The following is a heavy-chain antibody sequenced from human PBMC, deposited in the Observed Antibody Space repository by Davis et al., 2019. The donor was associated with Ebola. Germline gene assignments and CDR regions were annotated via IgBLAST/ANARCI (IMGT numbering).Heavy chain of an antibody. J-gene: IGHJ4*02. CDR2: INSDGSST. CDR1: GFTFSSYW. Sequence: HTGGSLRLSCAASGFTFSSYWMHWVRQAPGKGLVWVSRINSDGSSTSYADSVKGRFTISRDNSKNTLYLQMNSLRAEDTAVYYCAKDLVDDSPAGYWGQGTLVTVSS. D-gene: IGHD3-22*01. V-gene: IGHV3-74*01. CDR3: AKDLVDDSPAGY.